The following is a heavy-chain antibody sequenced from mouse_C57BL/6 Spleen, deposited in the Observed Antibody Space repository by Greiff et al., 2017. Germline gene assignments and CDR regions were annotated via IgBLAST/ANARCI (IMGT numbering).Heavy chain of an antibody. Sequence: QVQLQQPGAELVKPGASVKLSCKASGYTFTSYWMQWVKQRPGQGLEWIGEIDPSDSYTNYTQKFKGKATLTVDTSSSTAYMQLSSLTSEDAAVYYCARPGDGYWYFDVWGTGTTVTVSS. CDR1: GYTFTSYW. CDR2: IDPSDSYT. V-gene: IGHV1-50*01. CDR3: ARPGDGYWYFDV. J-gene: IGHJ1*03. D-gene: IGHD2-3*01.